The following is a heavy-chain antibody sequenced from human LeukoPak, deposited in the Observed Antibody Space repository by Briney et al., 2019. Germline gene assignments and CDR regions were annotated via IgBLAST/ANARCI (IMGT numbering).Heavy chain of an antibody. CDR2: IYSSGST. CDR1: GGSISGYY. D-gene: IGHD3-10*01. Sequence: SETLSLTCTVSGGSISGYYWSWIRQPPGKGLEWIGYIYSSGSTNYNPSLKSRVTMSVDTSKNQFSLKVSSVTAADTAVYYCARVFDSGSQAYFYYMDVWGKGTTVTIFS. V-gene: IGHV4-59*01. J-gene: IGHJ6*03. CDR3: ARVFDSGSQAYFYYMDV.